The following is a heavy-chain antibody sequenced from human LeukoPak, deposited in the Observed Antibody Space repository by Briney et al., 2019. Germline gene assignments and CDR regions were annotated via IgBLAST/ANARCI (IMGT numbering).Heavy chain of an antibody. D-gene: IGHD3-3*01. J-gene: IGHJ4*02. CDR2: ISYDGSNK. CDR1: GFTFSSYG. Sequence: GGSLRLSCAASGFTFSSYGMHWVRQAPGKGLEWVAVISYDGSNKYYADSVKGRFTISRDNSENTLYLQMNSLRAEDTAVYYCAKDGGDSRGLDYWGQGTLVTVSS. V-gene: IGHV3-30*18. CDR3: AKDGGDSRGLDY.